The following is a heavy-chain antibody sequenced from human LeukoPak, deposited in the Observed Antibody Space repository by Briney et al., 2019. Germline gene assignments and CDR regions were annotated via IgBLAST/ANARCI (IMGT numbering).Heavy chain of an antibody. D-gene: IGHD3-10*01. J-gene: IGHJ4*02. V-gene: IGHV3-30-3*01. Sequence: GGSLNLSCEATGFXFSNYAIPWGGQAPGKGLEWVAFISDDGSRQHYADSVKGRFTISRDNSKNTLNLQMNSLRAEDTTVYYCVKDRTGTYTLDYWGQGTLVTVSS. CDR2: ISDDGSRQ. CDR1: GFXFSNYA. CDR3: VKDRTGTYTLDY.